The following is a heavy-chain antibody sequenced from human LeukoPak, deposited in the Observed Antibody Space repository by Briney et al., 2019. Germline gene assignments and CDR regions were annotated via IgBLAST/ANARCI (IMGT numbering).Heavy chain of an antibody. CDR2: ILYHGSNK. V-gene: IGHV3-30*04. Sequence: GRSLRLSCAASGFAFSGYAMHWVRQAPGKGLEWVSLILYHGSNKYYADSVKGRFTISRDNSENTLYLQMNNLKPEDTAVYYCATWGFHITGTMNWGPGTLVTVSS. J-gene: IGHJ4*02. CDR1: GFAFSGYA. D-gene: IGHD1-20*01. CDR3: ATWGFHITGTMN.